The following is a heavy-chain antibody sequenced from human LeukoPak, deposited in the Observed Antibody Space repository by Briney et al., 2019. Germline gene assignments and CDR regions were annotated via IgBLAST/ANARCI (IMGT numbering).Heavy chain of an antibody. J-gene: IGHJ3*02. CDR1: GGSISSSSYY. CDR2: IYYSGST. CDR3: ARRDYYGDYGAFDI. V-gene: IGHV4-39*01. Sequence: SETLSLTCTVSGGSISSSSYYWGWIRQPPGKGLEWIGSIYYSGSTYYNPSLNSRVTISVDTSKNQFSLKLSSVTAADTAVYYCARRDYYGDYGAFDIWGQGTMVTVSS. D-gene: IGHD4-17*01.